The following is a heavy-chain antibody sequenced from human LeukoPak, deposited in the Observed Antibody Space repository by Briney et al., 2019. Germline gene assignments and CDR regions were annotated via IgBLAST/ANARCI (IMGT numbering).Heavy chain of an antibody. D-gene: IGHD3-16*01. CDR3: ARGGGPDAFDI. Sequence: SETLSLTCTVSGGSVSSGSYYWSWIRQPPGKGLEWIGYIYYSGSTNYNPSLKSRVTISVDTSKNQFSLKLSSVTAADTAVYYCARGGGPDAFDIWGQGTMVTVSS. J-gene: IGHJ3*02. CDR2: IYYSGST. V-gene: IGHV4-61*01. CDR1: GGSVSSGSYY.